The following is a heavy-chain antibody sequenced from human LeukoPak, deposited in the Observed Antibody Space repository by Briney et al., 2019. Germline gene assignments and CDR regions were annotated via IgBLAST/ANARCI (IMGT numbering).Heavy chain of an antibody. CDR2: ISSSSSYI. CDR3: DPHDSSSPF. J-gene: IGHJ4*02. V-gene: IGHV3-21*01. D-gene: IGHD6-6*01. Sequence: GGSLRLSCAASGFTFSSHSMNWVRQAPGKGLEWVSSISSSSSYIYYADSVKGRFTISRDNPKNTLYLQMNSLRDEDTAVYYCDPHDSSSPFWGPGTPVTVSS. CDR1: GFTFSSHS.